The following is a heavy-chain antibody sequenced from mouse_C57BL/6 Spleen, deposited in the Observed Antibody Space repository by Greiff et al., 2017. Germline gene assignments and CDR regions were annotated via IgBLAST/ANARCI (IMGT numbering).Heavy chain of an antibody. D-gene: IGHD2-5*01. J-gene: IGHJ4*01. Sequence: VQLQQPGAELVMPGASVKLSCKASGYTFTSYWMHWVKQRPGQGLEWIGEIDPSASYTNYNQKFKGKSTLTVDKSSSTAYMQLSILTSEDSAVYYCARRGYYSNSYYAMDYWGQGTSVTVSS. CDR2: IDPSASYT. CDR3: ARRGYYSNSYYAMDY. V-gene: IGHV1-69*01. CDR1: GYTFTSYW.